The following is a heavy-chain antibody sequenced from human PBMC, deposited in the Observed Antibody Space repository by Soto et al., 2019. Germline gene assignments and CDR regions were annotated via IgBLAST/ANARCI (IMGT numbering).Heavy chain of an antibody. J-gene: IGHJ4*02. Sequence: GGSLRLSCAASGFTFSSYGMHWVRQAPGKGLEWVAVISDDGSNKYYPDSVKGRFTISRDNSKNTLYLQMNSLRAEDTALYFCAKDSGYSSGWYFDYWGQGTLVTVSS. V-gene: IGHV3-30*18. CDR3: AKDSGYSSGWYFDY. CDR2: ISDDGSNK. CDR1: GFTFSSYG. D-gene: IGHD6-19*01.